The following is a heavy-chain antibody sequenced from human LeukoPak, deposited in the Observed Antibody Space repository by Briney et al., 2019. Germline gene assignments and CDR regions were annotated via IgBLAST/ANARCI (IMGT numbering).Heavy chain of an antibody. CDR3: ASVDFWSGYLGYGAFDM. D-gene: IGHD3-3*01. J-gene: IGHJ3*02. CDR2: IKQDGSDK. CDR1: GFTFSTHW. V-gene: IGHV3-7*01. Sequence: GGSLRLSCAASGFTFSTHWMTWVRQAPGKGLEWVSNIKQDGSDKYYADSVKRRFSISTDNAENSLFLGINSRRAEDTAVYYCASVDFWSGYLGYGAFDMWGEGTMVTVSS.